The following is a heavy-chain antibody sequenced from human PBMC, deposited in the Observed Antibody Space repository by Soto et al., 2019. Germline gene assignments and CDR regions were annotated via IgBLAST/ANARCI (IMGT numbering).Heavy chain of an antibody. D-gene: IGHD2-15*01. Sequence: GSLRLSCAASGFTFSSYWMHWVRQAPGKGLVWVSRINSDGSSTSYADSVKGRLTISRDNAKNTLYLQMNSLRAEDTAVYYCARRARYCSGGSCYSNAFDIWGQGTMVTVSS. CDR1: GFTFSSYW. V-gene: IGHV3-74*01. CDR3: ARRARYCSGGSCYSNAFDI. CDR2: INSDGSST. J-gene: IGHJ3*02.